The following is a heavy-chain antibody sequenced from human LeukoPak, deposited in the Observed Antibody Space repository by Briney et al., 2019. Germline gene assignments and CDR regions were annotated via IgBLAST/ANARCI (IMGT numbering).Heavy chain of an antibody. Sequence: PGGSLRLSCAASGFTLSSYSINWVRQAPGKGLEWVSYISTTSNTIHYADSVKGRFTISRDNAKNSLYLQTNSLRAEDTAVYYCARDQGYCSRTNYCYYYYMDVWGKGTTVTVSS. CDR2: ISTTSNTI. J-gene: IGHJ6*03. CDR1: GFTLSSYS. D-gene: IGHD2-2*01. V-gene: IGHV3-48*04. CDR3: ARDQGYCSRTNYCYYYYMDV.